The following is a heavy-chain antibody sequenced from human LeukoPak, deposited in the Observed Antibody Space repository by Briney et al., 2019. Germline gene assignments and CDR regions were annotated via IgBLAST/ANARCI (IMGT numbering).Heavy chain of an antibody. J-gene: IGHJ6*02. CDR3: ASPSAYSYGQPLYYYYGIDV. Sequence: ASVKVSCKASGYTFTGYYMHWVRQAPGQELEWMGWINPNSGGTNYAQKFQGRVTMTRDTSISTAYMELSRLRSDDTAVYYCASPSAYSYGQPLYYYYGIDVWGQGTTVTVSS. CDR1: GYTFTGYY. V-gene: IGHV1-2*02. D-gene: IGHD5-18*01. CDR2: INPNSGGT.